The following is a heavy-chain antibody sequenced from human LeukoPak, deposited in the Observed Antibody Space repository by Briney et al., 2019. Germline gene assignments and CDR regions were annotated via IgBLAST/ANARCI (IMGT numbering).Heavy chain of an antibody. CDR3: ARRGTQDYFDY. J-gene: IGHJ4*02. V-gene: IGHV3-21*01. CDR2: ISSSSSYI. CDR1: GFTFSSYS. D-gene: IGHD2-15*01. Sequence: PGGSLRLSCAASGFTFSSYSMNWARQAPGKGLEWVSSISSSSSYIYYADSVKGRFTISRDNAKNSLYLQMNSLRAEDTAVYYCARRGTQDYFDYWGQGTLVTVSS.